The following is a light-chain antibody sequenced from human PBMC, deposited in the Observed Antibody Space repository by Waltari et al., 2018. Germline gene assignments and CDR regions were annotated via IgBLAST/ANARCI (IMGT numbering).Light chain of an antibody. CDR2: GSS. J-gene: IGKJ1*01. Sequence: IVLTQSPGPLSLSPGARAILSCRARQRVSSSYVAWYHQKTGQAPRVLIHGSSNRATGIPDRVSGSGSGTDFTLTISRLEPEDFAVYYCQQYGSSPWTFGQGTKVEIK. CDR1: QRVSSSY. V-gene: IGKV3-20*01. CDR3: QQYGSSPWT.